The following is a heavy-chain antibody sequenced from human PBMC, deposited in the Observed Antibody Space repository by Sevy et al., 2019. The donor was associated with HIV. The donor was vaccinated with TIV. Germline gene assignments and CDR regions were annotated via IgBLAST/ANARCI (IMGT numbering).Heavy chain of an antibody. Sequence: GGSLRLSCAASGFTFSSYAMSWVRQAPGKGLEWVSAISGSGGSTYYADSVKGRFTISRDNSENTLYLQMNSLRAEDTAVYYCAKVGSGKIVVVPAAAFDIWGQGTMVTVSS. CDR2: ISGSGGST. V-gene: IGHV3-23*01. CDR1: GFTFSSYA. J-gene: IGHJ3*02. D-gene: IGHD2-2*01. CDR3: AKVGSGKIVVVPAAAFDI.